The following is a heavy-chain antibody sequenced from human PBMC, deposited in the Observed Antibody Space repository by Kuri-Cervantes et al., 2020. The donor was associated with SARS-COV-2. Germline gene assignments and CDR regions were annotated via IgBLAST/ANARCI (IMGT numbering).Heavy chain of an antibody. J-gene: IGHJ4*02. CDR3: AKDRVGVHDF. CDR2: ISYDGSNE. D-gene: IGHD2-21*01. V-gene: IGHV3-30*01. Sequence: GGSLRLSCAASGFTFSSCAMHWVRLAPGKGLEWVAFISYDGSNEYYADSVRGRFTISRDNSNNTLYLQVNRLRAEDTALYYCAKDRVGVHDFWGQGTLVTVSS. CDR1: GFTFSSCA.